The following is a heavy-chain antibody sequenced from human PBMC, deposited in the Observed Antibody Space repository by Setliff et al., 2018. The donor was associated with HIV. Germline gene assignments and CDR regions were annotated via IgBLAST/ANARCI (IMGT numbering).Heavy chain of an antibody. D-gene: IGHD2-21*02. CDR3: ARGVPLLPPHY. J-gene: IGHJ4*02. CDR2: INHSGST. Sequence: SLTCVVYGGSFSGYYWSWIRQPPGKGLEWIGEINHSGSTNYNPSLKSRVTISVDTSKNQFSLKLSSVTAADTAVYYCARGVPLLPPHYWGQETLVTVSS. V-gene: IGHV4-34*01. CDR1: GGSFSGYY.